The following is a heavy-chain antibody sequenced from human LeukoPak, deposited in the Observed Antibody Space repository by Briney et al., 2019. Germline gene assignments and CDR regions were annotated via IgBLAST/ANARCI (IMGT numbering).Heavy chain of an antibody. Sequence: SETLSLTCTVSGGSISSSDYYWSWIRQPPGKGLEWIGYIYYSGSTSYNPSLKSRIIISVDTSKNQFSLKLTSVTAADTAVYYCARGFDAHNAFDIWGQGTMVTVSS. V-gene: IGHV4-30-4*01. CDR2: IYYSGST. J-gene: IGHJ3*02. CDR1: GGSISSSDYY. D-gene: IGHD3-9*01. CDR3: ARGFDAHNAFDI.